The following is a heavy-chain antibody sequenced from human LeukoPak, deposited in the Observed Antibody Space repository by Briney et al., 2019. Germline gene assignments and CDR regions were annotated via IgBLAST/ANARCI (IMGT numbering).Heavy chain of an antibody. Sequence: PSETLSLTCTVSGGSISSSSYFWGWIRQPPGKGLEWIGNIYYSGSTHYNPSLKSRVTISVDTSKNQFSLNLTSVTAADTAMFYCARLWRSYDAFDIWGQGTMVTVSS. D-gene: IGHD2-21*01. CDR1: GGSISSSSYF. V-gene: IGHV4-39*01. J-gene: IGHJ3*02. CDR2: IYYSGST. CDR3: ARLWRSYDAFDI.